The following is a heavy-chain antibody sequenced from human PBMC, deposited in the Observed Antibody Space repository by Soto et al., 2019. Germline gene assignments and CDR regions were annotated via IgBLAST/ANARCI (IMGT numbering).Heavy chain of an antibody. V-gene: IGHV5-51*01. D-gene: IGHD6-19*01. Sequence: GESLKISCKGSGYSFTSYWIGWVRQMPGKGLEWMGIIYPGDSDTRYSPSFQGQVTISADKSISTAYLQWSSLKASDTAMYYCARQGGTDYGYSSGWYGFDYWGQGTLVTVSS. CDR2: IYPGDSDT. J-gene: IGHJ4*02. CDR3: ARQGGTDYGYSSGWYGFDY. CDR1: GYSFTSYW.